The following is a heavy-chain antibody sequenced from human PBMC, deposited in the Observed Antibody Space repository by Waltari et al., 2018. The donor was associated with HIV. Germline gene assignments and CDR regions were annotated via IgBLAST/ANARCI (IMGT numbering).Heavy chain of an antibody. CDR2: INPKSCGT. Sequence: QVQLMQSGAEVKKPGASVKVSCEASGYRFTSYYIYWVRQAPGQGLEWMGWINPKSCGTNYARRFEGEVSLARDTSINTVFLEFNRLTLDDTAFYYCARGGGPNSTGHWGQGTLITVSS. CDR1: GYRFTSYY. CDR3: ARGGGPNSTGH. J-gene: IGHJ4*02. V-gene: IGHV1-2*02. D-gene: IGHD3-16*01.